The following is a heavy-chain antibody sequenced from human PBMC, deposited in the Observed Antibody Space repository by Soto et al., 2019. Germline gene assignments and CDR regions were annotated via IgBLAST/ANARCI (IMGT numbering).Heavy chain of an antibody. CDR3: ARAMVIRDGYKYWYFDL. J-gene: IGHJ2*01. Sequence: SVKVSCTASGGTFSSYAISWVRQAPGQGLEWMGGIIPIFGTANYAQKFQGRVTITADESTSTAYMELSSLRSEDTAVYYCARAMVIRDGYKYWYFDLWGRGTLVTVSS. D-gene: IGHD5-12*01. V-gene: IGHV1-69*13. CDR1: GGTFSSYA. CDR2: IIPIFGTA.